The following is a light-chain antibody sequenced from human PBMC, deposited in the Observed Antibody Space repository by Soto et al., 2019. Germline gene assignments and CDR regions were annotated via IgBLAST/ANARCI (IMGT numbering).Light chain of an antibody. J-gene: IGKJ2*01. CDR2: GTS. V-gene: IGKV3-20*01. CDR3: QQYET. CDR1: QSVSSTY. Sequence: EIVLTQSPGTLSLSPGERAALSCRASQSVSSTYLAWYQQKPGQAPRLLIYGTSSRATGIPDRFSGSGSGTDFTLTLNRLEPEDFAVYYCQQYETFAQGTKLEIK.